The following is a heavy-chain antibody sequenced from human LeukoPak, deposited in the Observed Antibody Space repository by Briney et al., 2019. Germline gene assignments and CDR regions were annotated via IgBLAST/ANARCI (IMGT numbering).Heavy chain of an antibody. CDR2: ISSGSYI. V-gene: IGHV3-21*01. J-gene: IGHJ3*02. CDR1: GFTFSSYS. Sequence: GGSLRLSCAASGFTFSSYSMNWVRQAPGKGLEWVSSISSGSYIYYADSVKGRFTISRDNAKNSLYLQMNSLRAEDTAVYYCARAATQNYYDSSGSTRDAFDIWGQGTMVTVSS. D-gene: IGHD3-22*01. CDR3: ARAATQNYYDSSGSTRDAFDI.